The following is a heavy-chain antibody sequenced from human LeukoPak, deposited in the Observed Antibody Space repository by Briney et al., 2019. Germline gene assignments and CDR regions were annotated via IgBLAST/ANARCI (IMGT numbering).Heavy chain of an antibody. CDR1: GFTFSRHW. V-gene: IGHV3-74*01. D-gene: IGHD3-22*01. Sequence: GGSLRLSCAASGFTFSRHWMHWVRQAPGKGLVWISRINSDGSGTNYADFVKGRFTISRDNAKNTVYLQINSLRAEDTAVYFCARYRYYDSSAIPGDYWGQGTLVTVSS. CDR2: INSDGSGT. J-gene: IGHJ4*02. CDR3: ARYRYYDSSAIPGDY.